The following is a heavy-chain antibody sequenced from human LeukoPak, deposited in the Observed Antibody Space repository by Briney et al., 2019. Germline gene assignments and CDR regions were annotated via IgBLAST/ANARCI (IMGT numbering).Heavy chain of an antibody. CDR1: GFTFSRYA. J-gene: IGHJ4*02. CDR3: GRGDGGNCDH. D-gene: IGHD4-23*01. V-gene: IGHV3-23*01. Sequence: GGSLRLSCAISGFTFSRYAVHWVRQAPGKGLEWVSGFGVGDDSTYYADSVKGRFTISGDNSKNTLYLQMNSLRPEDTAVYYCGRGDGGNCDHWGQGTLVTVPS. CDR2: FGVGDDST.